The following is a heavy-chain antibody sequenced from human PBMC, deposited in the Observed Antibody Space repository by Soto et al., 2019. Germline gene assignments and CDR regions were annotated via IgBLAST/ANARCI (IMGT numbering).Heavy chain of an antibody. J-gene: IGHJ6*02. V-gene: IGHV3-74*01. CDR2: INSDGSST. D-gene: IGHD3-3*01. CDR3: ARIDRYYDFWSGQRGGDAYYYGMDV. CDR1: GFTFSSYW. Sequence: GGSLRLSCAASGFTFSSYWMHWVRQAPGKGLVWVSRINSDGSSTSYADSVKGRFTISRDNAKNTLYLQMNSLRAEDTAVYYCARIDRYYDFWSGQRGGDAYYYGMDVWGQGTTVTVSS.